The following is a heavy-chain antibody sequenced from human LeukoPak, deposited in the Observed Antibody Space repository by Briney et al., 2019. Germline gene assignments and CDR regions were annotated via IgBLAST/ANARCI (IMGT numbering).Heavy chain of an antibody. D-gene: IGHD2-2*01. J-gene: IGHJ5*02. CDR1: GYTFTSYG. Sequence: AASVKVSCKASGYTFTSYGISWVRQAPGQGLEWMGWISVYNGNTNYAQKLQGRVTMTTDTSTSTAYMELRSLRSDDTAVYYCARGYYAGYCSSTSCCHNWFDPWGQGTLVTVSS. CDR3: ARGYYAGYCSSTSCCHNWFDP. V-gene: IGHV1-18*01. CDR2: ISVYNGNT.